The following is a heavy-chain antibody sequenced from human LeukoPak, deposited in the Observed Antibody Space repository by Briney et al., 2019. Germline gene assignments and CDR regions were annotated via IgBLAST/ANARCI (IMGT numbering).Heavy chain of an antibody. CDR2: TYADGST. V-gene: IGHV3-74*01. CDR3: TGSGGNSC. D-gene: IGHD6-19*01. J-gene: IGHJ3*01. CDR1: GFTLSGNS. Sequence: GGSLRLSCAASGFTLSGNSMHWVRQAPGKGLVWVSSTYADGSTFYADPVKGRFTISRDNAKNTVYLQMNSLRGEDTAVYYCTGSGGNSCWGQGTMVTVSS.